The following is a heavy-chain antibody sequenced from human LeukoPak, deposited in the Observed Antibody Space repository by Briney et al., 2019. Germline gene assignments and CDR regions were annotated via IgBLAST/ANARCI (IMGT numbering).Heavy chain of an antibody. V-gene: IGHV3-30-3*01. CDR1: GFTFSSYA. CDR2: ISYDGSGK. Sequence: PGGSLRLSCAASGFTFSSYAMHWVRQAPGKGLEWVAVISYDGSGKYYADSVKGRFTISRDNSENTLYLQMSSLKTDDSAVYYCARNPAAWFGELSSWFGPWGQGTLVTVSS. J-gene: IGHJ5*02. CDR3: ARNPAAWFGELSSWFGP. D-gene: IGHD3-10*01.